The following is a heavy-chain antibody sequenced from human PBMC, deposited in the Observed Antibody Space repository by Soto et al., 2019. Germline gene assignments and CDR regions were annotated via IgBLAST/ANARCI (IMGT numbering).Heavy chain of an antibody. CDR1: GVSITSYY. J-gene: IGHJ5*02. D-gene: IGHD2-15*01. CDR2: IYHSGNI. CDR3: ARQVIGAAPNWLDP. V-gene: IGHV4-59*08. Sequence: NPSETLSLTCTVSGVSITSYYWSWIRQPPGKGLQWIGYIYHSGNIHYSPSLKSRVTISLDTSKNQVFLKVTSVTAADTAMYYCARQVIGAAPNWLDPWGQGTLVTVSS.